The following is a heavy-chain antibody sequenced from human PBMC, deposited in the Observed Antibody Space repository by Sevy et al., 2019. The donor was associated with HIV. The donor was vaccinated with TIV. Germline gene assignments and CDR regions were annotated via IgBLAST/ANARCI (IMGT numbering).Heavy chain of an antibody. CDR2: IYYSGST. J-gene: IGHJ4*02. V-gene: IGHV4-61*01. D-gene: IGHD3-22*01. CDR1: GGSVSSTSYY. Sequence: SETLSLTCTVSGGSVSSTSYYWSWIRQPPGKGLEWIGYIYYSGSTNYNPSLKSRVIISGDTSRNQFSLKLSSVTAADTAVYYCARAVHDSTGYYLDPYYFDYWGQGTLVTVSS. CDR3: ARAVHDSTGYYLDPYYFDY.